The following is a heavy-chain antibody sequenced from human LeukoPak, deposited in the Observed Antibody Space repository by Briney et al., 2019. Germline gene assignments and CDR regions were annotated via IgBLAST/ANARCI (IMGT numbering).Heavy chain of an antibody. Sequence: GGSLRLSCAASGFTFNYYGMHWVRQAPGKGLEWVAFIRYDGNDKYYAKSVKGRFAISRDTSRNTLYLQMNSLRPEDTAVYYCAKDSYYDYVWGSYRYTNQFDYWGQGTLVTVSS. CDR3: AKDSYYDYVWGSYRYTNQFDY. CDR2: IRYDGNDK. J-gene: IGHJ4*02. V-gene: IGHV3-30*02. CDR1: GFTFNYYG. D-gene: IGHD3-16*02.